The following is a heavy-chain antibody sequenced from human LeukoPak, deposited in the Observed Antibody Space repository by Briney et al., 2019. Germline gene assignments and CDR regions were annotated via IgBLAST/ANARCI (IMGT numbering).Heavy chain of an antibody. V-gene: IGHV3-9*01. J-gene: IGHJ1*01. CDR3: VKDITVDGFRYFHH. CDR1: GFTFDDYG. Sequence: GGSLRLSCAASGFTFDDYGMHWVRQAPGKGLEWVSRIGWNSVRIGYADSVKGRFTTSRDNAKNSLYLQMNSLRAEDTALYYCVKDITVDGFRYFHHWGQGTLVTVSS. D-gene: IGHD6-19*01. CDR2: IGWNSVRI.